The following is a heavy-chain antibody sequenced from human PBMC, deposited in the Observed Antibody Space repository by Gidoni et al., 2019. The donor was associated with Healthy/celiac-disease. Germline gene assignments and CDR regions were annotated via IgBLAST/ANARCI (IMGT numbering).Heavy chain of an antibody. J-gene: IGHJ4*02. CDR1: GFTFSSYA. V-gene: IGHV3-23*01. Sequence: EVQLLESGGGLVQPGGSLRLSCAASGFTFSSYAMSWVRQAPGKGLEWVSAIRGSGGSTYYADSVKGRFTISRDNSKNTLYLQMNSLRAEDTAVYYCAKGRGGYYDSSGYYLGYWGQGTLVTVSS. CDR2: IRGSGGST. D-gene: IGHD3-22*01. CDR3: AKGRGGYYDSSGYYLGY.